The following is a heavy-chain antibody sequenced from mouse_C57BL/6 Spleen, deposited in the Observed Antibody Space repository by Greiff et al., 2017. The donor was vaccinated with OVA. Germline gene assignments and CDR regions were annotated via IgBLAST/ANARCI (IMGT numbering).Heavy chain of an antibody. CDR2: ISSGGDYI. J-gene: IGHJ4*01. CDR3: TRAPYYYGSSDYYAMDY. D-gene: IGHD1-1*01. V-gene: IGHV5-9-1*02. Sequence: VESGEGLVKPGGSLKLSCAASGFTFSSYAMSWVRQTPEKRLEWVAYISSGGDYIYYADTVKGRFTISRDNARNTLYLQMSSLKSEDTAMYYCTRAPYYYGSSDYYAMDYWGQGTSVTVSS. CDR1: GFTFSSYA.